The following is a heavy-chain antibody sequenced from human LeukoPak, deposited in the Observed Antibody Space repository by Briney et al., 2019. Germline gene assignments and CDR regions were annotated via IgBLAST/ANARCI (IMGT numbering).Heavy chain of an antibody. CDR2: IRSSIYGGTP. Sequence: GGSLRLSCTSSGFTFREFAVGWFRQAPGKRLEWIGFIRSSIYGGTPKAAASVKGRFIFSRDDSKGVAYLRMNSLKTEDTAVYYCSREWGNGNDLRPDYWGQGTLVTVSS. V-gene: IGHV3-49*03. J-gene: IGHJ4*02. D-gene: IGHD1-1*01. CDR3: SREWGNGNDLRPDY. CDR1: GFTFREFA.